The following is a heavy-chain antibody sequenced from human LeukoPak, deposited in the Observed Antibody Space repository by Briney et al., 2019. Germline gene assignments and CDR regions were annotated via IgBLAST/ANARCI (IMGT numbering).Heavy chain of an antibody. CDR1: GYSFTSYW. CDR2: IYPGDSDT. D-gene: IGHD1-7*01. Sequence: GESLKISCEGSGYSFTSYWIGWVRQMPGKGLEWVGIIYPGDSDTRYSPSFQGQVTISADKSISTAYPQWSSLKASDTAMYYCARQPNWNSGQGAFDIWGQGTMVTVSS. V-gene: IGHV5-51*01. J-gene: IGHJ3*02. CDR3: ARQPNWNSGQGAFDI.